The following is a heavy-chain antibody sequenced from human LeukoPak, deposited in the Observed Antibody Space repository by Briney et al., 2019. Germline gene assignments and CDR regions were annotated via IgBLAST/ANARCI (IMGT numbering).Heavy chain of an antibody. CDR1: GGSISSYY. CDR3: ARDSRIDYGDYFAFDI. CDR2: TYYSGST. Sequence: PSETLSLTCTVSGGSISSYYWSWIRQPPGKGLEWIGYTYYSGSTNYNPSLKSRVTISVDTSKNQFSLKLSSVTAADTAVYYCARDSRIDYGDYFAFDIWGQGTMVTVSS. J-gene: IGHJ3*02. D-gene: IGHD4-17*01. V-gene: IGHV4-59*01.